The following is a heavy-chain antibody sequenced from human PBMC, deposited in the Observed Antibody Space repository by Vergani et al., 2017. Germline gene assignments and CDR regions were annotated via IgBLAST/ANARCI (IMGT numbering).Heavy chain of an antibody. V-gene: IGHV3-7*03. Sequence: EVQLVESGGGLVKPGGSLRLSCAASGFTFSSYSMNWVRQAPGKGLEWVANIKQDGSEKYYVDSVKGRFTISRDNSKNTLYLQMNSLRAEDTAVYYCARSITGTPLLGGYYYYMDVWGKGTTVTVSS. CDR2: IKQDGSEK. J-gene: IGHJ6*03. CDR3: ARSITGTPLLGGYYYYMDV. D-gene: IGHD1-7*01. CDR1: GFTFSSYS.